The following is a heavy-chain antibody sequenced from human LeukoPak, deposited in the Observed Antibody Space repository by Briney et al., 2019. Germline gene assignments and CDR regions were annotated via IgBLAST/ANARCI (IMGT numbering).Heavy chain of an antibody. V-gene: IGHV1-18*01. Sequence: VSVKVSCKASGGTFSSYAISWVRQAPGQGLEWMGWISAYNGNTNYAQKLQGRVTMTTDTSTSTAYMELRSLRSDDTAVYYCARGPGVTFESDYWGQGTLVTVSS. CDR3: ARGPGVTFESDY. CDR1: GGTFSSYA. D-gene: IGHD3-16*01. CDR2: ISAYNGNT. J-gene: IGHJ4*02.